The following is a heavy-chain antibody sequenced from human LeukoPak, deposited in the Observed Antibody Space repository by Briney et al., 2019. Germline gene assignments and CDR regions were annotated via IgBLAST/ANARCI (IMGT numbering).Heavy chain of an antibody. Sequence: PSETLSLTCTVSGGSISSRSYYCGWIRQPPGKGLEWIGNIYYSGSSYYNPSLKSRVTISVDTSKNQFSLKLTSVTAADTAVYYCARGSSSGRSGHDAFDIWGQGTMVTVSS. CDR3: ARGSSSGRSGHDAFDI. V-gene: IGHV4-39*07. CDR1: GGSISSRSYY. CDR2: IYYSGSS. J-gene: IGHJ3*02. D-gene: IGHD3-10*01.